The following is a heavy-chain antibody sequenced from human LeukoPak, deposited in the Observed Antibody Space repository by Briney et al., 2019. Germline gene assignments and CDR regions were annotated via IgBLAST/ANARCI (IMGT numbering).Heavy chain of an antibody. D-gene: IGHD2-2*01. J-gene: IGHJ6*04. Sequence: GTANYAQKFQGRVTITADESTSTAYMELSSLRSEDTAVYYCARDSPDIVVVPAAWGGMDVWGKGTTVTVSS. CDR2: GTA. V-gene: IGHV1-69*01. CDR3: ARDSPDIVVVPAAWGGMDV.